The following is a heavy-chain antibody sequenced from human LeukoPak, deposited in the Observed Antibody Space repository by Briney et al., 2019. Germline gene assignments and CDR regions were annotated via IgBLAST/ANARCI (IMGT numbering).Heavy chain of an antibody. CDR3: AKCRRMVDAFDI. V-gene: IGHV4-59*08. D-gene: IGHD3-10*01. Sequence: SETLSLTCTVSGGSISTYFWSWIRQPPGKGLEWIGYIYYSGSTNYNPSLKSRVTIPLDTSKNQFSLKLSSVTAADTAVYYCAKCRRMVDAFDIWGQGTMVTVSS. J-gene: IGHJ3*02. CDR2: IYYSGST. CDR1: GGSISTYF.